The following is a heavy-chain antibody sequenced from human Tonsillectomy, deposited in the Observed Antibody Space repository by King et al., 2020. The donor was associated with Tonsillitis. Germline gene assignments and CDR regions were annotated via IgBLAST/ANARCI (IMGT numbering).Heavy chain of an antibody. Sequence: QLVQSGAEVKKPGASVKVSCKASGYTFTGYYMHLVRQAPGQGLEGLGWINPNSGATNYAQKFQGRVTMTRDTSISTAYMGLSRVRSDDTAVYYCARSGGGYYYDSSGFAFDIWGQGTMVTVSS. D-gene: IGHD3-22*01. V-gene: IGHV1-2*02. CDR2: INPNSGAT. J-gene: IGHJ3*02. CDR3: ARSGGGYYYDSSGFAFDI. CDR1: GYTFTGYY.